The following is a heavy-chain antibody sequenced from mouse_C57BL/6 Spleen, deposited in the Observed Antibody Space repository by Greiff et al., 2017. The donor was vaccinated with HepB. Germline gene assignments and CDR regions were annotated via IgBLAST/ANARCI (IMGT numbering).Heavy chain of an antibody. CDR3: TTTVVATYWYVDV. D-gene: IGHD1-1*01. V-gene: IGHV5-9-1*02. J-gene: IGHJ1*03. CDR2: ISSGGDYI. CDR1: GFTFSSYA. Sequence: EVQRVESGEGLVKPGGSLKLSCAASGFTFSSYAMSWVRQTPEKRLEWVAYISSGGDYISYADTVKGRFTIYRDNARNTLYLQMSSLKSEDTAMYYCTTTVVATYWYVDVGGTGTTVTVSS.